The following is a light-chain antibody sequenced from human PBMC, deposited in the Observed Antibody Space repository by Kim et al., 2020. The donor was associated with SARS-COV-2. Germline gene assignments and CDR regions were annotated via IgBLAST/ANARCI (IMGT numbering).Light chain of an antibody. CDR2: GAS. CDR3: QQYSSSPAT. Sequence: SPGESATLSCLASQSVSSNYLAWYQQKPGQAPRLLIYGASSRATGIPDRFSGSGSGTDFTLTITRLEPEDFAVYYCQQYSSSPATFGQGTKVDIK. V-gene: IGKV3-20*01. J-gene: IGKJ1*01. CDR1: QSVSSNY.